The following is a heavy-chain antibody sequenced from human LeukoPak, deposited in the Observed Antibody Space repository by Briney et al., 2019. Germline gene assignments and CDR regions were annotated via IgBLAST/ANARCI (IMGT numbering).Heavy chain of an antibody. J-gene: IGHJ4*02. Sequence: GGSLRLSCAASGFAFSSYGMHWVRQAPGKGLEWVAFIRYDGSNKYYADSVKGRFTISRDNSKNTLYLQMNSLRAEDTAVYYCAKEGGLTRFLEWLFPYFDYWGQGTLVTVSS. D-gene: IGHD3-3*01. CDR3: AKEGGLTRFLEWLFPYFDY. CDR1: GFAFSSYG. CDR2: IRYDGSNK. V-gene: IGHV3-30*02.